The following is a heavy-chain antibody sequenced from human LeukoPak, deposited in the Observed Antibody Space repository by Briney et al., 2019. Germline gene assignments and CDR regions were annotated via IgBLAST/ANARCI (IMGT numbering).Heavy chain of an antibody. D-gene: IGHD6-19*01. CDR2: ISGSGAST. J-gene: IGHJ4*02. Sequence: PGGSLRLSCAASAFTFNSYAMSWVRQAPGKGLEWVSGISGSGASTYYADAVKGRFTISRDNSKNTLYLQMNTLRAEDTAVYYCAKVSSGWYYYFGYWGQGTLVTVSS. CDR1: AFTFNSYA. V-gene: IGHV3-23*01. CDR3: AKVSSGWYYYFGY.